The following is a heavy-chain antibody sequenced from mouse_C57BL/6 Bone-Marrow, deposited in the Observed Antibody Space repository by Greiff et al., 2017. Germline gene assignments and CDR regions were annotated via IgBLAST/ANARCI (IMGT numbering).Heavy chain of an antibody. CDR3: ARYQGSYGFAY. V-gene: IGHV1-81*01. J-gene: IGHJ3*01. Sequence: VQLQQSGAELARPGASVKLSCKASGYTFTSYGISWVKQRTGQGLEWIGEIYPRSGNTYYNEKFKGKATLTADKSSSTAYMELRSLTSEDSAVYFCARYQGSYGFAYWGQGTLVTVSA. CDR2: IYPRSGNT. D-gene: IGHD1-1*02. CDR1: GYTFTSYG.